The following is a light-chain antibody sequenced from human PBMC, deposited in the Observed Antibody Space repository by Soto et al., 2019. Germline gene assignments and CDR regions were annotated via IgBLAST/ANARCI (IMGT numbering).Light chain of an antibody. CDR1: QSVRGSD. CDR2: GVS. CDR3: HQYGISPPT. V-gene: IGKV3-20*01. Sequence: EVVLTQSPGTLSLSPGERATLSCRASQSVRGSDLAWYQQKPGQAPRLLISGVSNRATGTPDRFSGSGSGTDFTLTISSLEPEDFAVFYGHQYGISPPTFGPGTKVEI. J-gene: IGKJ1*01.